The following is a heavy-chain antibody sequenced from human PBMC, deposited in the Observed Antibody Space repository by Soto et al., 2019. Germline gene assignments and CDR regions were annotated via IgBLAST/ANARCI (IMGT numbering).Heavy chain of an antibody. V-gene: IGHV1-69*12. CDR3: AREVAADGTFREDVFDI. CDR1: GGTFSNHA. CDR2: IIPIFSTT. D-gene: IGHD6-13*01. J-gene: IGHJ3*02. Sequence: QVHLVQSGAEVKKPGSSVKVSCKAPGGTFSNHAINWVRQAPGQGLEWMGRIIPIFSTTTNAQKFQGRVTMTADESTITAYLELSSLKQDDTAVYYCAREVAADGTFREDVFDIWGQGTLVTVSS.